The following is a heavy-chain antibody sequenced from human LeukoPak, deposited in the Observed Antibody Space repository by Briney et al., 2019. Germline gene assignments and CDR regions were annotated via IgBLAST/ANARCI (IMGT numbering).Heavy chain of an antibody. CDR1: GGSISSSSYY. J-gene: IGHJ4*02. CDR3: VRGVTRGYIYAD. D-gene: IGHD5-18*01. V-gene: IGHV4-39*07. CDR2: IYYSGST. Sequence: SETLSLTCTVSGGSISSSSYYWGWIRQPPGKGLEWIGSIYYSGSTYYNPSLTSRVTISVDTSKNQFSLKLSSVTAADTAVYFCVRGVTRGYIYADWGQGTLVTVSS.